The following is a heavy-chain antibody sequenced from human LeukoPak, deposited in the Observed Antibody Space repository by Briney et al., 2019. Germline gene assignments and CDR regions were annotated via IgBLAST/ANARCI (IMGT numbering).Heavy chain of an antibody. CDR1: GFTFSSYA. V-gene: IGHV3-30-3*01. D-gene: IGHD6-6*01. CDR2: ISYDGSNK. J-gene: IGHJ4*02. Sequence: GGSLRLSCAASGFTFSSYAMHWVRQAPGKGLEWVEVISYDGSNKYYADSVKGRFTISRDNSKNTLYLQMNSLRAEDTAVYYCARVEYSSSSFDYWGQGTLVTVSS. CDR3: ARVEYSSSSFDY.